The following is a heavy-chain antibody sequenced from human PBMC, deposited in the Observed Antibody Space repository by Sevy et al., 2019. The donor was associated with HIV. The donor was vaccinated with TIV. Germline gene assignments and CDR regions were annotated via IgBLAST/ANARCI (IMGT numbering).Heavy chain of an antibody. V-gene: IGHV3-7*01. Sequence: GGSLRLSCAASGFTFSANWMNWVRQAPGKGLEWVANIRGDGNDKHYVDSVEGRFTISRDNTKNLLYLQMNSRRVEDTAVYYCAHGTFGRFQSWGQGTLVTVSS. CDR3: AHGTFGRFQS. CDR2: IRGDGNDK. D-gene: IGHD3-16*01. CDR1: GFTFSANW. J-gene: IGHJ4*02.